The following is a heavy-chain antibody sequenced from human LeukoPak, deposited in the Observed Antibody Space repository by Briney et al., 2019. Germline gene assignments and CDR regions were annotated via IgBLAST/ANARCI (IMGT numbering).Heavy chain of an antibody. Sequence: SETLSLTCTVSGGSISSYYWSWIRQHPGKGLEWIGYIYYSGSTYYNPSLKSRVTISVDTSKNQFSLKLSSVTAADTAVYYCAKIAAAPWYFDLWGRGTLVTVSS. CDR3: AKIAAAPWYFDL. V-gene: IGHV4-59*06. J-gene: IGHJ2*01. D-gene: IGHD6-13*01. CDR2: IYYSGST. CDR1: GGSISSYY.